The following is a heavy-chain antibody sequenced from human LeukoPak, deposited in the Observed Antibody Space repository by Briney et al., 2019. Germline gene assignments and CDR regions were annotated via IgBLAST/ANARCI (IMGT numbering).Heavy chain of an antibody. CDR3: ARAGYDTSGFWYFDL. CDR2: MYYSGST. CDR1: GGSISNYY. Sequence: SETLSLTCSVSGGSISNYYWSWIRQPPGKGLEWIGSMYYSGSTNYNPSLKSRATISEDTSMKQFSLKLSSVTAADTAVYCARAGYDTSGFWYFDLWGRGTLVTVSS. D-gene: IGHD3-22*01. J-gene: IGHJ2*01. V-gene: IGHV4-59*01.